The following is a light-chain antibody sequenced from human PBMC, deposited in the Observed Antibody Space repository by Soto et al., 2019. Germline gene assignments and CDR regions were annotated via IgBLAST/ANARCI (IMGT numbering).Light chain of an antibody. CDR3: TSYAGSNIWV. Sequence: QSVLTQPPSASGSPGQSVTISCTGTSSDVGAYKYVSWYQQYPGKAPKLMIYEVSKRPSGVPDRFSGSKSGNTASLTVSGLQAEDEADYYCTSYAGSNIWVFGGWTKVTVL. CDR1: SSDVGAYKY. CDR2: EVS. J-gene: IGLJ3*02. V-gene: IGLV2-8*01.